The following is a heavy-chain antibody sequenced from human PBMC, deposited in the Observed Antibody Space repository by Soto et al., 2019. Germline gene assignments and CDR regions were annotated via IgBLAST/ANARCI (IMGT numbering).Heavy chain of an antibody. Sequence: GSGPTLVNPTQTLTLTCTFSGFSLSTSGMCVSWIRQPPGKALEWLALIDWDDDKYYSTSLKTRLTISKDTSKNQVVLTMTNMDPVDTATYYCARIYKKAYYDFWSGYYPDYWGQGTLVTVSS. CDR2: IDWDDDK. J-gene: IGHJ4*02. V-gene: IGHV2-70*01. CDR1: GFSLSTSGMC. CDR3: ARIYKKAYYDFWSGYYPDY. D-gene: IGHD3-3*01.